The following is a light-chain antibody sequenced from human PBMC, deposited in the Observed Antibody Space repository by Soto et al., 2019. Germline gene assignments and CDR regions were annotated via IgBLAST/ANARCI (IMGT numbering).Light chain of an antibody. CDR1: SSDVGHNKY. CDR2: EVS. V-gene: IGLV2-14*01. J-gene: IGLJ1*01. CDR3: TSSTTDSLYV. Sequence: QSVLTQPASVSGSPGQSITISCTGTSSDVGHNKYVSWYQQYPGKVPKLLINEVSNRPSGVSARFSGSKSGNTASLTISGLLAEDEADYFCTSSTTDSLYVFGSGTKLTVL.